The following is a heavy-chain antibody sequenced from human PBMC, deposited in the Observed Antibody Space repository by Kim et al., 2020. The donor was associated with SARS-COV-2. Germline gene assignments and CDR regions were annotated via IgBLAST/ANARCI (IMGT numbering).Heavy chain of an antibody. CDR3: ARDWVTADTVRYFDY. V-gene: IGHV3-48*01. CDR2: ISSSSSTI. D-gene: IGHD4-17*01. CDR1: GFTFSSYS. Sequence: GGSLRLSCAASGFTFSSYSMNWVRQAPGKGLEWVSYISSSSSTIYYADSVKGRFTISRDNAKNSLYLQMNSLRAEDTAVYYCARDWVTADTVRYFDYWGQGTLVTVSS. J-gene: IGHJ4*02.